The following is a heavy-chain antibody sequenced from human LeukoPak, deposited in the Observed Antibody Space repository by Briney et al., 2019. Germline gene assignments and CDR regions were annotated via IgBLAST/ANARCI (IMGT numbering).Heavy chain of an antibody. CDR3: ARAPTPYDFWSGYQLPDY. V-gene: IGHV3-21*01. CDR2: ISSSSSYI. Sequence: PGGSLRLSCAASGFTFSSYSMNWVRQAPGKGLEWVSSISSSSSYIYYADSVKGRFTISRDNAKNSLYLQMNSLRAEDTAVYYCARAPTPYDFWSGYQLPDYWGQGTLVTVSS. D-gene: IGHD3-3*01. J-gene: IGHJ4*02. CDR1: GFTFSSYS.